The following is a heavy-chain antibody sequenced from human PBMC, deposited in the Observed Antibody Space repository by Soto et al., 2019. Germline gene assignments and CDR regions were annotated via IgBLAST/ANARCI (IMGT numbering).Heavy chain of an antibody. CDR1: GYTFTSYD. V-gene: IGHV1-8*01. Sequence: ASVKVSCKSSGYTFTSYDINWVRQATGQGLEWMGWMNPNSGNTGYAQKFQGRVTMTRNTSISTAYMELSSLRSEDTAVYYCARGGVFFFAAPTNPFDYWGQGTLVTVSS. CDR3: ARGGVFFFAAPTNPFDY. D-gene: IGHD3-10*01. CDR2: MNPNSGNT. J-gene: IGHJ4*02.